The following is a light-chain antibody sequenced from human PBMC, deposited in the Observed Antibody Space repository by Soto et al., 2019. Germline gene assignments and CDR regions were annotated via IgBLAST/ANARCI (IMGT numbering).Light chain of an antibody. CDR3: MQALRAPWT. V-gene: IGKV2-28*01. CDR1: QSLLQSNGYNS. Sequence: DIVMTQSPLSLPVTPGEPASISCRSSQSLLQSNGYNSLDWYLQKPGQSPQLLIYLGSNRASGVPDRFSGSGSGTDFTLKIGRVEAEDVGLYYCMQALRAPWTFGQGTKVEMK. CDR2: LGS. J-gene: IGKJ1*01.